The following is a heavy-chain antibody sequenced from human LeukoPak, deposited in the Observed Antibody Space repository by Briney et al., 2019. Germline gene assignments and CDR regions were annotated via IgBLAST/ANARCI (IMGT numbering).Heavy chain of an antibody. J-gene: IGHJ3*01. Sequence: PGGSLRSPCTASGFTFSGYGMTWGRQGPGKGLEWVANINRDGGKRSYVDSVKGRFSIYRANASDRVYLQMSHLNTEDTAVYYCAKDISPDYYFVSDKCYYDDCVRWGRETVVTVSS. V-gene: IGHV3-7*04. CDR1: GFTFSGYG. CDR3: AKDISPDYYFVSDKCYYDDCVR. D-gene: IGHD3-9*01. CDR2: INRDGGKR.